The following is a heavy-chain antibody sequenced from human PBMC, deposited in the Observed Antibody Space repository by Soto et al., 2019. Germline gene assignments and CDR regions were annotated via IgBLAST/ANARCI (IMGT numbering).Heavy chain of an antibody. CDR2: IGSSDIYT. V-gene: IGHV3-21*02. J-gene: IGHJ6*02. Sequence: EVQLVESGGGLVKPGGSLRLSCAGSGFTFSSYKINWVRQAPGKGLEWVSSIGSSDIYTYYADSLKGRLIISRDNANNSVYLQINSLRAEATAVYYCARDQVGMDVWGQGTPVTVSS. CDR3: ARDQVGMDV. CDR1: GFTFSSYK.